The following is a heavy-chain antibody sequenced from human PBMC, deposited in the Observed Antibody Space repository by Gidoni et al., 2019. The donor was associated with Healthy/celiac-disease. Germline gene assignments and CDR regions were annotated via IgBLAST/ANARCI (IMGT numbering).Heavy chain of an antibody. D-gene: IGHD3-22*01. CDR3: ARYSITMIVADPHSFDY. CDR1: GITFSSYS. CDR2: ISSRSSYI. V-gene: IGHV3-21*01. Sequence: EVQLVESGGGLVKPGGSLRLSGDASGITFSSYSMNWFRHAPEKGLEWVSAISSRSSYIYYADSVKGRFTISRDNAKNSLYLQMNSLRAEDTAVYYCARYSITMIVADPHSFDYWGQGTLVTVSS. J-gene: IGHJ4*01.